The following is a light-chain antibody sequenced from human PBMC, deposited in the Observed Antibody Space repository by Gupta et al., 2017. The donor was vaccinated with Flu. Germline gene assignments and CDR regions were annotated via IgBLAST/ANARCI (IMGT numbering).Light chain of an antibody. CDR2: EVN. V-gene: IGLV2-23*02. CDR1: SSDVGSFNH. CDR3: CSYAGGGSWV. J-gene: IGLJ3*02. Sequence: SITISCTGTSSDVGSFNHVDWYQQPPGKAHQVMIYEVNQRPSGVSNRFSGSKSGKTASLTNSGHQDEEEASYYCCSYAGGGSWVFGGGTKLTVL.